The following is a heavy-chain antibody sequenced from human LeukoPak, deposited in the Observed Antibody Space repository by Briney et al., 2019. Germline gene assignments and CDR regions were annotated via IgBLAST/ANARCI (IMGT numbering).Heavy chain of an antibody. CDR2: IKQDGSEK. J-gene: IGHJ4*02. Sequence: PGGSLRLSCAASGFTFSSYWMSWVRQAPGKGLEWVANIKQDGSEKYYMDSVKGRFTISRDNAKNSLYLQMNSLRAEDTAVYYCATCKSSWYDVFDYWGQGTLVTVSS. D-gene: IGHD2-2*01. CDR3: ATCKSSWYDVFDY. CDR1: GFTFSSYW. V-gene: IGHV3-7*01.